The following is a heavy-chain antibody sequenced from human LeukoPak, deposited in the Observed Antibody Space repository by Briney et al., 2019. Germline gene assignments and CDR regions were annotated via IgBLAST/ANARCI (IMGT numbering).Heavy chain of an antibody. J-gene: IGHJ6*03. V-gene: IGHV3-7*01. CDR1: GFTFSSYW. CDR2: IKQDGSEK. CDR3: ARDFGPLGAPYYMDV. D-gene: IGHD3-16*01. Sequence: GGSLRLSCAASGFTFSSYWMSWVRQAPGKGLEWVANIKQDGSEKYYVDSVKGRFTISRDNAKNSLYLQMNSLRAEDTAVYYCARDFGPLGAPYYMDVWGKGTTVTISS.